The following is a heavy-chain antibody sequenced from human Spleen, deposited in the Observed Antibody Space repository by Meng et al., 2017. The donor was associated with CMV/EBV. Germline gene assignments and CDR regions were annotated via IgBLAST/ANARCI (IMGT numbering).Heavy chain of an antibody. CDR1: GASITSSSYF. V-gene: IGHV4-39*07. Sequence: SETLSLTCTVSGASITSSSYFWNWIRQSPGKGLEWIGSIYYSGSTHYNPSLKSRVTISVDPSKNQFSLKLSSVTAADTAVYYCARGIGDRGDYWGQGTLVTVSS. J-gene: IGHJ4*02. CDR2: IYYSGST. D-gene: IGHD3-16*01. CDR3: ARGIGDRGDY.